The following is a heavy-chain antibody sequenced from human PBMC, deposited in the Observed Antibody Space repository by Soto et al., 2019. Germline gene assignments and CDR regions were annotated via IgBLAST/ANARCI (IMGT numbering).Heavy chain of an antibody. J-gene: IGHJ4*02. V-gene: IGHV1-3*04. Sequence: ASVKVSCKASGYTFTGYAMHWVRQAPGQRLEWMGWINTGNGNTKYSQKFKSRVTITRDTSASTAYMELSSLRSEDTAVYYCARAVAVAADFDYWGQGTLVTVSS. CDR2: INTGNGNT. CDR1: GYTFTGYA. D-gene: IGHD6-19*01. CDR3: ARAVAVAADFDY.